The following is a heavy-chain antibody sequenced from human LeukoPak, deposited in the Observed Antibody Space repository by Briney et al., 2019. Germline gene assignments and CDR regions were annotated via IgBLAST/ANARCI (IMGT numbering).Heavy chain of an antibody. J-gene: IGHJ4*02. CDR1: GFTFSSYE. D-gene: IGHD5-12*01. CDR2: ISSSATTI. Sequence: GGSLRLSCAASGFTFSSYEMNWVRQAPGMGLEWVSYISSSATTISYADSVKGRFTISRDNAKNSLYLQTNSLRAEDTAVYHCAREYSGVFDYWGQGALVTVSS. V-gene: IGHV3-48*03. CDR3: AREYSGVFDY.